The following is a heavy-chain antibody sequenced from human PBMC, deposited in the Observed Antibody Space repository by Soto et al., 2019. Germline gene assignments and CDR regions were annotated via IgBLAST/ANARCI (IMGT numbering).Heavy chain of an antibody. CDR3: ARVTQYGSGSHPNYYYYGMDV. V-gene: IGHV3-30*04. D-gene: IGHD3-10*01. CDR2: ISYDGSNK. CDR1: GFTFSSYA. J-gene: IGHJ6*02. Sequence: GGSLRLSCAASGFTFSSYAMHWVRQAPGKGLEWVAVISYDGSNKYYADSVKGRFTISRDNSKNTLYLQMNSLRAEDTAVYYCARVTQYGSGSHPNYYYYGMDVWGQGTTVTVSS.